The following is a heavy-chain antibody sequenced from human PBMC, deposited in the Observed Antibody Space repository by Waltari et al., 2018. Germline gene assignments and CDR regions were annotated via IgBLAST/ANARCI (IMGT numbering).Heavy chain of an antibody. CDR2: ISYEGRNK. Sequence: QVQLVESGGGVVQPGRSLRLSCAASGFTFSSFAMPWVRQDPGKGLEWGAVISYEGRNKYYADSVKGRFTISRDNDKNSLYLQMNSLRAEDTAVYYCATLVATIADYWGQGTLVTVSS. D-gene: IGHD5-12*01. CDR1: GFTFSSFA. CDR3: ATLVATIADY. J-gene: IGHJ4*02. V-gene: IGHV3-30*07.